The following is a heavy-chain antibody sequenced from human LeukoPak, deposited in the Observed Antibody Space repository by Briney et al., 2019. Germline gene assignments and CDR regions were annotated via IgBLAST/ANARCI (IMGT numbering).Heavy chain of an antibody. J-gene: IGHJ4*02. Sequence: PGGSLRLSGAASGVTFSSYGMHWVRQAPGKGLEWVAVIWYDGSNKYYADSVKGRFTISRDNSKNTLYLQMNSLRAEDTAVYYCATGFNGMGDDYWGQGTLVTVSS. V-gene: IGHV3-30*02. CDR1: GVTFSSYG. CDR2: IWYDGSNK. D-gene: IGHD1-26*01. CDR3: ATGFNGMGDDY.